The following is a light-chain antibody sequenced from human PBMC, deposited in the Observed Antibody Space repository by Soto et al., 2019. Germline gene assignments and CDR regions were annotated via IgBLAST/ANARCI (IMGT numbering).Light chain of an antibody. Sequence: DIQMTQSPSSVSASVGDRVTITCRASQDLTSWLAWYQQKPGKAPKVLIYATSSLQSGVPSRFSGSGSGTDYTLTISSLQPEDFATYYCLQAKTFPLTFGGGTNVDIK. CDR2: ATS. CDR1: QDLTSW. J-gene: IGKJ4*01. CDR3: LQAKTFPLT. V-gene: IGKV1-12*01.